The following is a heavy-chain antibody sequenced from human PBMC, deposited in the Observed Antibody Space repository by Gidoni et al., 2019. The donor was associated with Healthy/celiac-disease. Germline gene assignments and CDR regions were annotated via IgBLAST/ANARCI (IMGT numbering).Heavy chain of an antibody. V-gene: IGHV3-30-3*01. CDR1: GFPFSSYA. D-gene: IGHD1-26*01. CDR3: ARARGSRYHDAFDI. Sequence: QVQLVESGGGVVQPGRSLRLSCAASGFPFSSYAMHWVRQAPGKGLECVAVISYDGSNKYYADSVKGRFTISRDNSKNTLYLQMNSLRAEDTAVYYCARARGSRYHDAFDIWGQGTMVTVSS. J-gene: IGHJ3*02. CDR2: ISYDGSNK.